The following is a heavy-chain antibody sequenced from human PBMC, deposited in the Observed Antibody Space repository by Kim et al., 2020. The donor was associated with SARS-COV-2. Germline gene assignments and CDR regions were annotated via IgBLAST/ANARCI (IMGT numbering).Heavy chain of an antibody. CDR3: ARDRVSRSNWFSENYYYYYGMDV. Sequence: ASVKVSCKASGYTFTSYGISWVRQAPGQGLEWMGWISAYNGNTNYAQNLQGRVTMTTDTSTNTAYMELRSLRSDDTAVYYCARDRVSRSNWFSENYYYYYGMDVWGQGTTVTVSS. CDR2: ISAYNGNT. J-gene: IGHJ6*02. V-gene: IGHV1-18*01. D-gene: IGHD6-13*01. CDR1: GYTFTSYG.